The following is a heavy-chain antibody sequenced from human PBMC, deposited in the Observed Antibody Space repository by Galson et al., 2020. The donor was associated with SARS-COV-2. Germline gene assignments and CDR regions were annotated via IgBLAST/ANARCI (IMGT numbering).Heavy chain of an antibody. V-gene: IGHV1-18*01. Sequence: ASVKVSCKTSGYTFTTYGISWMRQAPGQGLEWLGWISADDGSTKYAERVQGRVTMTTDTSTTTAYMELRSLRSDDTAVYYCARDHYDYWSGHYRPPEYWGQGTLVTVSS. CDR2: ISADDGST. CDR3: ARDHYDYWSGHYRPPEY. J-gene: IGHJ4*02. CDR1: GYTFTTYG. D-gene: IGHD3-3*01.